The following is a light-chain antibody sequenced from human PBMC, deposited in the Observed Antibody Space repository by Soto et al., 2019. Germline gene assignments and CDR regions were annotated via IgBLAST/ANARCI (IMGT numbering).Light chain of an antibody. V-gene: IGLV1-40*01. Sequence: QSVLTQPPSVSGAPGQRVTISCTGSSSNIGAGYDVHWYQQLPGAAPKLLIYGNSNRPAGVPDRFSGSTSGTSASLAITGLQAEDEADYYCQSSDARLNVVLFGGGTQLTVL. CDR1: SSNIGAGYD. J-gene: IGLJ2*01. CDR2: GNS. CDR3: QSSDARLNVVL.